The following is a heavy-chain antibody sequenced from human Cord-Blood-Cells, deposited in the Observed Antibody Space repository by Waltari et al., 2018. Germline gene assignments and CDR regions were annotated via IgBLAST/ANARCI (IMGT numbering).Heavy chain of an antibody. CDR2: IYYSGST. D-gene: IGHD1-1*01. J-gene: IGHJ6*02. CDR3: ARVTTGTPSYYYGMDV. V-gene: IGHV4-59*01. Sequence: QVQLQESGPGLVKPSETLSLTCTVSGGSISSYYWSWIRQPPGKGLEWIGYIYYSGSTNYNPALKSRVTISVDTSKNKFSLKLSSVTAADTAVYYCARVTTGTPSYYYGMDVWGQGTTVTVSS. CDR1: GGSISSYY.